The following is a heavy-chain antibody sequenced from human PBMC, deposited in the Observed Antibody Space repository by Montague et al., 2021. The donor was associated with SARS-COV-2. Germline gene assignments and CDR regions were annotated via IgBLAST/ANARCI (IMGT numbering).Heavy chain of an antibody. Sequence: SLRLSCAASGFTFSSYSMNWVRQAPGKGLEWVSSIGSSSSYIYYADSVKGRFTISRDNAKNSLYLQMNSLRAEDTAVYYCARDATTLAFDIWGQGTMVTVSS. CDR3: ARDATTLAFDI. J-gene: IGHJ3*02. CDR2: IGSSSSYI. V-gene: IGHV3-21*01. D-gene: IGHD4-11*01. CDR1: GFTFSSYS.